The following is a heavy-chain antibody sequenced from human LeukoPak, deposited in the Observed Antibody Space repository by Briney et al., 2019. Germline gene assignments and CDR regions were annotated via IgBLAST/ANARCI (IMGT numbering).Heavy chain of an antibody. CDR2: TYYRSKWYN. J-gene: IGHJ3*02. CDR1: GDSVFSNSS. CDR3: VRGGQGDGHSADEGFDI. V-gene: IGHV6-1*01. D-gene: IGHD5-18*01. Sequence: SQTLSLTCAISGDSVFSNSSWNWIRQSPSRDLEWLGRTYYRSKWYNDYGVSVKSRININPDTSKNHFSLQLSSVTPEDTAVYYCVRGGQGDGHSADEGFDIWGQGTMVTVS.